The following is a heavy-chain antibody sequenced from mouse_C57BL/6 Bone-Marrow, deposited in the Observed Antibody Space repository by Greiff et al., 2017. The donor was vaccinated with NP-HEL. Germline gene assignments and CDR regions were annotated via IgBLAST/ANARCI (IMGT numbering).Heavy chain of an antibody. CDR2: ISDGGSYT. V-gene: IGHV5-4*01. J-gene: IGHJ3*01. D-gene: IGHD2-3*01. Sequence: EVKLMESGGGLVKPGGSLKLSCAASGFTFSSYAMSWVRQTPEKRLEWVATISDGGSYTYYPDNVKGRFTISRDNAKNNLYLQMSHLKSEDTAMYYCARDLYDGYYLFAYWGQGTLVTVSA. CDR1: GFTFSSYA. CDR3: ARDLYDGYYLFAY.